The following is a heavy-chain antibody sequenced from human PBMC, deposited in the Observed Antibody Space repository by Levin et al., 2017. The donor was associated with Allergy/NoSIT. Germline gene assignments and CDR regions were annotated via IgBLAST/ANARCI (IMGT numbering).Heavy chain of an antibody. Sequence: GESLKISCAASGFTFDDYTMHWVRQAPGKGLEWVSLISWDGGSTYYADSVKGRFTISRDNSKNSLYLQMNSLRTEDTALYYCAKGSPSLVLLSYNWFDPWGQGTLVTVSS. CDR2: ISWDGGST. J-gene: IGHJ5*02. CDR1: GFTFDDYT. V-gene: IGHV3-43*01. D-gene: IGHD2/OR15-2a*01. CDR3: AKGSPSLVLLSYNWFDP.